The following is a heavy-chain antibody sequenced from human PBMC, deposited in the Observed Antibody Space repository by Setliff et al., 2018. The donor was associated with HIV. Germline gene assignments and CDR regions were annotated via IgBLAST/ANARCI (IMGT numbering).Heavy chain of an antibody. CDR3: ARDRYCRTTSCHIDY. D-gene: IGHD2-2*02. CDR2: IYPNTGGT. Sequence: ASVKVSCKASGYTFTEYYIHWVRQAPGQGLEWMGWIYPNTGGTNYAQMFQGRVTMTRDTSISTAYMELSRLRSDDTAVYYCARDRYCRTTSCHIDYWGQGTLVTVSS. V-gene: IGHV1-2*02. CDR1: GYTFTEYY. J-gene: IGHJ4*02.